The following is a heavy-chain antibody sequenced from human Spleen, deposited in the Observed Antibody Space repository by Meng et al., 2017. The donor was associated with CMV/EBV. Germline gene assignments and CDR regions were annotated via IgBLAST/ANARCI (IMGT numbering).Heavy chain of an antibody. CDR1: GFTFSGSA. D-gene: IGHD6-6*01. Sequence: GESLKISCAASGFTFSGSAMHWVRQASGKGLEWVGRIRSKANSYATAYAESVKGRFTISRDDSKNTAYLQMNSLKTEDTAVYYCTSSATDDIAARLYYYYGMDVWGQGTTVTVSS. CDR3: TSSATDDIAARLYYYYGMDV. J-gene: IGHJ6*02. CDR2: IRSKANSYAT. V-gene: IGHV3-73*01.